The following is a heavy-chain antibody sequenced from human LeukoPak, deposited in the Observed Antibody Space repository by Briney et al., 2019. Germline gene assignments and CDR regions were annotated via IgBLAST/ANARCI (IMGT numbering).Heavy chain of an antibody. J-gene: IGHJ4*02. CDR2: ISYDGSNK. D-gene: IGHD3-16*01. CDR1: GLPSSSYA. V-gene: IGHV3-30-3*01. CDR3: AREGDLI. Sequence: PLGGPLRLSCPASGLPSSSYAMHGVRQAQGKGLEWVAVISYDGSNKYYADSVKGRFTISRDNSKNTLYLQMNSLRAEDTAVYYCAREGDLIWGQGTLVTVSS.